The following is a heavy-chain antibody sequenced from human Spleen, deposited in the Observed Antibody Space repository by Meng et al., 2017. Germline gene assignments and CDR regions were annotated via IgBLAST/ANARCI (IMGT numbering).Heavy chain of an antibody. J-gene: IGHJ4*02. CDR1: GGSFRDDY. V-gene: IGHV4-34*01. D-gene: IGHD4-11*01. CDR2: INHSGST. Sequence: QVQLQQGGAGLLNPAESLSLTCVVSGGSFRDDYWSWMRQPPGKGLEWIGEINHSGSTNYNPSLERRATISVDTSQNNLSLKLSSVTAADSAVYYCARGPTTMAHDFDYWGQGTLVTVSS. CDR3: ARGPTTMAHDFDY.